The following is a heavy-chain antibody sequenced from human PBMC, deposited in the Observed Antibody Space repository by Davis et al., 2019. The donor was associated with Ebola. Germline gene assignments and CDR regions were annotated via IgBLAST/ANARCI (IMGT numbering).Heavy chain of an antibody. V-gene: IGHV3-23*01. CDR3: AKGSSYSSSYDY. CDR1: GFTFSDYY. CDR2: ISGSGGST. D-gene: IGHD6-6*01. Sequence: GESLKISCAASGFTFSDYYMSWVRQAPGKGLEWVSAISGSGGSTYYADSVKGRFTISRDNSKNTLYLQMNSLRAEDTAVYYCAKGSSYSSSYDYWGQGTLVTVSS. J-gene: IGHJ4*02.